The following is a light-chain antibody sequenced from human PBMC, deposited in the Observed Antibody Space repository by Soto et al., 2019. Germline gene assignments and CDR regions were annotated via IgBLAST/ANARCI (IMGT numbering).Light chain of an antibody. V-gene: IGLV1-40*01. J-gene: IGLJ1*01. CDR3: QSYDSSLSALYV. CDR1: SSNIGAGYG. Sequence: QPVLTQPPSVSGVPGQRVTISCTGSSSNIGAGYGVHWFQQLPGTAPKLLIFDNSNRPSGVPDRFSGSKSGASASLAITGLQAEDEADYYCQSYDSSLSALYVFGTGTKVTVL. CDR2: DNS.